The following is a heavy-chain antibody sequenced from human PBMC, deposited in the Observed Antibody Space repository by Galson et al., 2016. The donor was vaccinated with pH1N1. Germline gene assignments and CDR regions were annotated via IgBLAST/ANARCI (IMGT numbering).Heavy chain of an antibody. CDR2: IDPFDSYT. Sequence: QSGAEVKKPGESLRISCKGSGYNIASYWIAWVRQMPGRGLEWMGKIDPFDSYTNYSPSFQGHVTISADKSINTAYLQWNTLRASDTAMYFCARLTYYDSSPIAFWGQGTLVPVSS. CDR1: GYNIASYW. J-gene: IGHJ4*02. D-gene: IGHD3-22*01. CDR3: ARLTYYDSSPIAF. V-gene: IGHV5-10-1*01.